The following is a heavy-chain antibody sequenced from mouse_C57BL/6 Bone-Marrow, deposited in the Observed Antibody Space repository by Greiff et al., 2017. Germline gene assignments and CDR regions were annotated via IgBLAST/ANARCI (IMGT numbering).Heavy chain of an antibody. CDR3: ARIDYDEFAY. D-gene: IGHD2-4*01. V-gene: IGHV1-54*01. Sequence: QVQLQQSGAELVRPGTSVKVSCKASGYAFTNYLIEWVKQRPGQGLEWIGVINPGSGGTNYNEKFKGKATLTADKSSSTAYMQLSSLTSEDSAVYFCARIDYDEFAYWGQGTLVTVSA. J-gene: IGHJ3*01. CDR2: INPGSGGT. CDR1: GYAFTNYL.